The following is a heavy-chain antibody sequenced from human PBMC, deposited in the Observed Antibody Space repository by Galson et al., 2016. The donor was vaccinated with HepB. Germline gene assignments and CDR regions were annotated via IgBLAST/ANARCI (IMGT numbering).Heavy chain of an antibody. D-gene: IGHD2-8*01. V-gene: IGHV3-53*01. CDR2: MYSGGAT. CDR1: GLTVSNNY. J-gene: IGHJ2*01. Sequence: SLRLSCAVSGLTVSNNYMRWVRQAPGKGLEWVSLMYSGGATHYADSVKGRFTISRDNSQNTLFLQMNSLRVEDTAVYYCARDPPAAGSSTWAWGRGTLVTVSS. CDR3: ARDPPAAGSSTWA.